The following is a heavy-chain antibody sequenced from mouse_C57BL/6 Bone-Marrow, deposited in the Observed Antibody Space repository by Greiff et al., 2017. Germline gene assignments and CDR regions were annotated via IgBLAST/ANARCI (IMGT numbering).Heavy chain of an antibody. CDR3: ARSPGSSPYGYIDV. Sequence: QVQLQQSGAELARPGASVKLSCKASGYTFTSYGISWVKQRTGQGLEWIGEIYPRSGNPYYTEKFKGKATLTADNSSSTAYMELRSLTSDDSAVDCCARSPGSSPYGYIDVGGTGTTVTGSS. CDR1: GYTFTSYG. V-gene: IGHV1-81*01. J-gene: IGHJ1*03. CDR2: IYPRSGNP. D-gene: IGHD1-1*01.